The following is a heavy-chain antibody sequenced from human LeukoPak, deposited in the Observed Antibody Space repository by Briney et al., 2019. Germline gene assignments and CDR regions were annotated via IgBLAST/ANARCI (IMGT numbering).Heavy chain of an antibody. CDR1: GYTFSSYG. J-gene: IGHJ4*02. CDR2: ISYDGSNK. D-gene: IGHD2-2*01. Sequence: PGRSLRLSCAASGYTFSSYGMHWVRQAPGKGLEWVAVISYDGSNKYYADSVKGRFTISRDNSKNTLYLQTNSLRAEDTAVYYCAKDYRRYCSSTSCQPFDYWGQGTLVTVSS. V-gene: IGHV3-30*18. CDR3: AKDYRRYCSSTSCQPFDY.